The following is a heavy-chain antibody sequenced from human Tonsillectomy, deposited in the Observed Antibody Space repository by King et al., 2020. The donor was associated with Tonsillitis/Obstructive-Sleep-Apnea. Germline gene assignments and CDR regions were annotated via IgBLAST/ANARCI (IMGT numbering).Heavy chain of an antibody. CDR2: ISGYSGNT. J-gene: IGHJ6*03. V-gene: IGHV1-18*01. Sequence: VQLVESGAEVKVPGASVKVSCKASSYTFSSYGVSWVRQAPGQGLEWVGWISGYSGNTKYAQRLQGRVTMTRDTSTSTAYMELRSLRDDDTAVYYCARGDGYNYYMDVWGKGTTVTVFS. CDR1: SYTFSSYG. D-gene: IGHD5-24*01. CDR3: ARGDGYNYYMDV.